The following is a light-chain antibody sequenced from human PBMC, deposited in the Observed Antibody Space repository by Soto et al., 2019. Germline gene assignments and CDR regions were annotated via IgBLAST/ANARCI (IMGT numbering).Light chain of an antibody. CDR1: SRDIGNYNY. Sequence: QSVLTQPASVSGSPGQSITISCTGTSRDIGNYNYVSWYQHHPGKAPKLMIYEVTSRPSGVSDRSSGSKSGMTASLTISGLQPEDEADYFCASYRSANTLVVFGTGTKLTVL. J-gene: IGLJ1*01. V-gene: IGLV2-14*01. CDR2: EVT. CDR3: ASYRSANTLVV.